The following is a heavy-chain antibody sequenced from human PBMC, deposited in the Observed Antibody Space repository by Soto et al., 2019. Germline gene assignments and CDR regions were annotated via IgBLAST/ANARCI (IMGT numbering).Heavy chain of an antibody. CDR2: IYYSGNT. CDR1: GGSISSYY. Sequence: SETLSLTCTVSGGSISSYYWGWIRQPPGKGLEWIGSIYYSGNTYYNPSLKSRVTISVDTSKNQFSLKLSSVTAADTAVYYCARDTAMVTFYYGMDVWGQGTTVTVSS. V-gene: IGHV4-39*01. J-gene: IGHJ6*02. D-gene: IGHD5-18*01. CDR3: ARDTAMVTFYYGMDV.